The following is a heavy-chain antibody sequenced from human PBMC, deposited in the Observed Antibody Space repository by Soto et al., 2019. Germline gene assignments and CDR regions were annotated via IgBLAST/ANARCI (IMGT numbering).Heavy chain of an antibody. CDR1: GFTFSSYG. V-gene: IGHV3-30*03. J-gene: IGHJ4*02. CDR3: AILAVDKAMVIDS. CDR2: ISYDGRNK. Sequence: QVQLVESGGGVVQPGRSLRLSCAASGFTFSSYGMHWVRQAPGKGLEWVAVISYDGRNKFYADSVKGRFTISRDNSKNTLFLQMNSLRAEDTAVYYCAILAVDKAMVIDSWGQGTLVTVSS. D-gene: IGHD5-18*01.